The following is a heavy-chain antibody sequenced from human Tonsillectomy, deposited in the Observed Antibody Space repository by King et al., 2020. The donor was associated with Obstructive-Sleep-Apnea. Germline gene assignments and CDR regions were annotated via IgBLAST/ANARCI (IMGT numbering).Heavy chain of an antibody. CDR1: GGSMSSYY. V-gene: IGHV4-59*01. J-gene: IGHJ2*01. D-gene: IGHD3-22*01. CDR3: ARVEAYYYDSSGYSHGYFDF. Sequence: PLQESGPGLVKPSETLSLTCTVSGGSMSSYYWSWIRQPPGKGLEWIGNIYYRGSTKYNSSLKSRVTISVDTSENQFSLKLSSVTAADTAVYYCARVEAYYYDSSGYSHGYFDFWGRGTLVTVSS. CDR2: IYYRGST.